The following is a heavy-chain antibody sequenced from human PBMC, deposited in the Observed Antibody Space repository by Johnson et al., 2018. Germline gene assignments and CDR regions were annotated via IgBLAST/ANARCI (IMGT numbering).Heavy chain of an antibody. CDR3: ARSPSSSWYAYYYYGMDV. V-gene: IGHV4-34*01. Sequence: QVQLQQWGAGLLKPSETLSLTCAVYGGSFSGYYWSWIRQPPGKGLEWIGEINHSGSTNYNPSLKSRVTISVDTSKNQFSLKLSSVTAADTAVYYCARSPSSSWYAYYYYGMDVWGQGTTVTVSS. J-gene: IGHJ6*02. CDR1: GGSFSGYY. D-gene: IGHD6-13*01. CDR2: INHSGST.